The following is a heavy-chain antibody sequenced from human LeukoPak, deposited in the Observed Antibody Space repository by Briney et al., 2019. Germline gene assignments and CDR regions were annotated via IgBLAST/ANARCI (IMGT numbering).Heavy chain of an antibody. V-gene: IGHV4-31*03. CDR1: GGSISSGGHY. J-gene: IGHJ6*02. D-gene: IGHD3-3*01. CDR2: INYSGST. Sequence: SETLSLTCIVSGGSISSGGHYWSWIRQHPGKGLEWIGYINYSGSTYYNPSLKSRVTISVDTSQNQFSLKLSSVSAADTAVYYCARDEAIFGAGYYYGMDVWGQGTTVTVSS. CDR3: ARDEAIFGAGYYYGMDV.